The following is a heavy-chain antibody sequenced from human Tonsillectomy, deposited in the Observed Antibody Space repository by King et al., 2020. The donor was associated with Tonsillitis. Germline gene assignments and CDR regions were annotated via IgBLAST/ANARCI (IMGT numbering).Heavy chain of an antibody. CDR1: GFTVSSNY. D-gene: IGHD3-3*01. J-gene: IGHJ6*02. CDR3: ARVIRNILWSRNPQYGMDV. V-gene: IGHV3-53*01. Sequence: VQLVQSGGGLIQPGGSLRLSCAASGFTVSSNYMSWVRQAPGKGLEWVSVIYSGGSTYYADSVKGRFTISRDNSKNTLYLQMNSLRAEDTAGYYCARVIRNILWSRNPQYGMDVWGQGTTVTVSS. CDR2: IYSGGST.